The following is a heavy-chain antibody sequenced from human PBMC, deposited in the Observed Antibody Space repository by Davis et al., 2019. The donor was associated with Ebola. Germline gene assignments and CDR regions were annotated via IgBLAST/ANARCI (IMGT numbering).Heavy chain of an antibody. CDR3: AKDLQAGYFDWLFDY. CDR2: ISGSGGST. V-gene: IGHV3-23*01. Sequence: GESLKISCAASGFTFSNYAMGWVRQALGKGLEWVSAISGSGGSTYYADSVKGRFTISRDNSKNTLYLQMNSLRAEDTAVYYCAKDLQAGYFDWLFDYWGQGTLVTVSS. CDR1: GFTFSNYA. J-gene: IGHJ4*02. D-gene: IGHD3-9*01.